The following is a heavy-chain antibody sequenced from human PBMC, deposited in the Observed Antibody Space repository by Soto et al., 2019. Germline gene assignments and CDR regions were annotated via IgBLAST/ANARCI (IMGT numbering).Heavy chain of an antibody. V-gene: IGHV1-3*01. CDR1: GYTFTSYA. CDR2: INAGNGNT. CDR3: ARDVGATGD. Sequence: QVQLVQSGAEVKKPGASVKVSCKASGYTFTSYAMHWVRQAPGQRLEWMGWINAGNGNTKYSQKFLGRVTITRDTSASTAYMELSSLGSKDTAVYDCARDVGATGDWGQGTLVTVSS. J-gene: IGHJ4*02. D-gene: IGHD1-26*01.